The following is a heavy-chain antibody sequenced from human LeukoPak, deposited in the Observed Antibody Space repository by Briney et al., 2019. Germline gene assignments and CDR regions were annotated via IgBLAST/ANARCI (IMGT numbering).Heavy chain of an antibody. CDR2: IRYDESKT. Sequence: QPGGSLRLSCAASGFSFSDYGMHWVRQAPAKGLEWVAFIRYDESKTYYGDSVKGRFTVSRDNSKNTLYLQMNSLTAEDTAVYYCAKGYSRTTASYFDYWGQGILVTVSS. J-gene: IGHJ4*02. V-gene: IGHV3-30*02. CDR3: AKGYSRTTASYFDY. D-gene: IGHD3-10*01. CDR1: GFSFSDYG.